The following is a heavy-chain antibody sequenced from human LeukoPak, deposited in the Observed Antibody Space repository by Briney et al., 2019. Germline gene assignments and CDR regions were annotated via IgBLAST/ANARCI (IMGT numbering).Heavy chain of an antibody. CDR3: AKDITQ. J-gene: IGHJ4*02. Sequence: GSLILSCAASGFTFSSYAMHWVRQAPGKGLEWVAVISYDGSNKYYADSVKGRFTISRDNSKNTLYLQMNSLRAEDTAVYYCAKDITQWGQGTLVTVSS. CDR1: GFTFSSYA. CDR2: ISYDGSNK. V-gene: IGHV3-30-3*01.